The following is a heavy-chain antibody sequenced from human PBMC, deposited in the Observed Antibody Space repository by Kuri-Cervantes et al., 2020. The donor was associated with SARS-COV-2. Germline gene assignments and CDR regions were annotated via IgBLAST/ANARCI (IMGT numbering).Heavy chain of an antibody. CDR1: GYTFTSYG. D-gene: IGHD6-13*01. V-gene: IGHV1-18*01. J-gene: IGHJ6*03. CDR2: ISVYNGNT. Sequence: ASVKVSCKASGYTFTSYGISWVRQAPGQGLEWMGWISVYNGNTNYAQKLQGRVIMTTDTSTSTAYMELSSLRSEDTAVYYCARDREAGSSSAYYYYYYMDVWGKGTTVTVSS. CDR3: ARDREAGSSSAYYYYYYMDV.